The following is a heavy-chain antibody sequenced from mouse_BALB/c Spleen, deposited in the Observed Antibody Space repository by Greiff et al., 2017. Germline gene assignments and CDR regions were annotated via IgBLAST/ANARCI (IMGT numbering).Heavy chain of an antibody. CDR1: GFTFSSFG. D-gene: IGHD4-1*01. CDR2: ISSGSSTI. CDR3: ARLGRYAMDY. J-gene: IGHJ4*01. V-gene: IGHV5-17*02. Sequence: DVTLVESGGGLVQPGGSRKLSCAASGFTFSSFGMHWVRQAPEKGLEWVAYISSGSSTIYYADTVKGRFTISRDNPKNTLFLQMTSLRSEDTAMYYCARLGRYAMDYWGQGTSVTVSS.